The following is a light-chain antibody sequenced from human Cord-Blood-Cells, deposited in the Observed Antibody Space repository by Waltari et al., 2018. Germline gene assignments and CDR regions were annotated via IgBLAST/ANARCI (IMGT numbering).Light chain of an antibody. CDR2: SNN. J-gene: IGLJ1*01. Sequence: QSVLTQPPPASGTPGQRVTISCSGSSSNLRSNNVNWYQQLPGTAPKLLIYSNNQRPSGVPDRFSGSKSGTSASLAISGLQSEDEADYYCAAWDDSLNGYVFGTGTKVTVL. V-gene: IGLV1-44*01. CDR3: AAWDDSLNGYV. CDR1: SSNLRSNN.